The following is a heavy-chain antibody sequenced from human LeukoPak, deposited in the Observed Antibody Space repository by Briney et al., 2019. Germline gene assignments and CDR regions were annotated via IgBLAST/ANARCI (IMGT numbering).Heavy chain of an antibody. Sequence: GGSLRLSCAASGFTFDDYGMSWARQAPGKGLEWVAVISYDGSNKYYADSVKGRFTISRDNSKNTLYLQMDSLRPEDTAVYYCAKDPRTGAVSGIFYFDYWGQGTLLTVSS. D-gene: IGHD6-19*01. CDR2: ISYDGSNK. J-gene: IGHJ4*02. CDR1: GFTFDDYG. V-gene: IGHV3-30*18. CDR3: AKDPRTGAVSGIFYFDY.